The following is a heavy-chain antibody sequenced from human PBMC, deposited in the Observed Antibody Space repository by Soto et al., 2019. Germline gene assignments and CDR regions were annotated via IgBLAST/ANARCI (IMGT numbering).Heavy chain of an antibody. J-gene: IGHJ5*02. CDR1: GGSITNYY. V-gene: IGHV4-4*07. CDR3: ASDAYPAGGETWFDK. D-gene: IGHD3-16*01. CDR2: IYTKERT. Sequence: SETLSLTCTVSGGSITNYYWSSIRQPAGKGLECIGRIYTKERTNYNLSFKSRVTMSVDKSENQFSLKLNAVTAAEPAVYYCASDAYPAGGETWFDKWGQGTVVTVSS.